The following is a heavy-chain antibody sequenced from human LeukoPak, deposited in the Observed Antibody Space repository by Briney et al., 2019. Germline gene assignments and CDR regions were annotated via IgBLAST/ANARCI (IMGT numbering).Heavy chain of an antibody. V-gene: IGHV4-30-4*08. CDR1: GGSISSGDYY. J-gene: IGHJ6*03. CDR3: ARGEVVPAAIGYYYYYMDV. CDR2: IYYSGST. Sequence: PSETLSLTCTVSGGSISSGDYYWSWIRQPPGKGLECIGYIYYSGSTYYNPSLKSRVTISVDTSKNQFSLKLSSVTAADTAVYYCARGEVVPAAIGYYYYYMDVWGKGTTVTVSS. D-gene: IGHD2-2*02.